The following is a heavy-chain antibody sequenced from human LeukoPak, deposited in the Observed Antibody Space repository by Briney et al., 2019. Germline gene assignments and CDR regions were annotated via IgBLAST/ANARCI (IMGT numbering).Heavy chain of an antibody. D-gene: IGHD4-11*01. CDR1: GFTFSSYG. CDR2: IWFDGSNK. Sequence: GGSLRLSCAASGFTFSSYGMHWVRQAPGKGLEWVAVIWFDGSNKYYADSVKGRFTISRDNSKNTLYLQMNSLRAEDTAVYYCAKVTTAAYYFDYWGQGTLVTVSS. V-gene: IGHV3-33*06. CDR3: AKVTTAAYYFDY. J-gene: IGHJ4*02.